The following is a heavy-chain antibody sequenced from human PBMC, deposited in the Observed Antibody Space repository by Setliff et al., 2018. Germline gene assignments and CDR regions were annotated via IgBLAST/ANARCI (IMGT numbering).Heavy chain of an antibody. D-gene: IGHD6-13*01. CDR2: IIPIFGTA. Sequence: GASVKVSCKASGGTFSSYAIRWVRQAPGQGLEWMGGIIPIFGTANYAQKFQGRVTITADESTSTAYMELSSLRSEDTAVYYCARVQQLGTFDYWGQRTLVTVSS. CDR1: GGTFSSYA. V-gene: IGHV1-69*13. J-gene: IGHJ4*02. CDR3: ARVQQLGTFDY.